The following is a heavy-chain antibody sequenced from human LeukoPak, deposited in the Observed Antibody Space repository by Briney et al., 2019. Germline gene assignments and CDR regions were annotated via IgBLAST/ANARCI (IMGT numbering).Heavy chain of an antibody. Sequence: ASVKVSCKASGYTFTSYGISWVRQAPGQGLEWMGWISAYNGNTNYAQKLQGRVTMTTDTSTSTAYMELRSLRSDDTAVYYCARDLYDSSDYHSNWFDPWGQGTLVTVSS. CDR3: ARDLYDSSDYHSNWFDP. V-gene: IGHV1-18*01. D-gene: IGHD3-22*01. J-gene: IGHJ5*02. CDR1: GYTFTSYG. CDR2: ISAYNGNT.